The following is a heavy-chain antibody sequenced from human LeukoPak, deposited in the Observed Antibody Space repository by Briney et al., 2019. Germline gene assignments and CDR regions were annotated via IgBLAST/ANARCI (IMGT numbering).Heavy chain of an antibody. CDR2: IHHSGST. CDR1: GGSISSGGHY. J-gene: IGHJ4*02. CDR3: ARGGNRFGGFYFDN. V-gene: IGHV4-31*03. D-gene: IGHD3-10*01. Sequence: SETLSLTCTVSGGSISSGGHYWSWIRHLPGKGLESIGLIHHSGSTRHNPSLKNRVAISVDTSKNQFALKLSSVTAADTAVYYCARGGNRFGGFYFDNWGQGTLVTVSS.